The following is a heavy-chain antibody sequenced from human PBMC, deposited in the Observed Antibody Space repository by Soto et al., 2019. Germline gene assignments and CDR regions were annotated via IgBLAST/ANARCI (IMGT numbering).Heavy chain of an antibody. D-gene: IGHD4-4*01. CDR3: ARYMATVTIWNYYYYLDV. CDR1: GGSINNYY. Sequence: PSETLSLTCTVSGGSINNYYWSWIRQPPGKGLEWVGYVYYTGTAKYNPSLQSRVSISVDTSKNQFSLQLSSVTAADTAVYYCARYMATVTIWNYYYYLDVWGKGSTVTVSS. J-gene: IGHJ6*03. V-gene: IGHV4-59*01. CDR2: VYYTGTA.